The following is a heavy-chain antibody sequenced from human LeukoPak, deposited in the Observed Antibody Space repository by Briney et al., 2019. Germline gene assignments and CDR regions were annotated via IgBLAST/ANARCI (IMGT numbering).Heavy chain of an antibody. CDR1: GCTLISNY. J-gene: IGHJ4*02. CDR2: VYSGGDT. D-gene: IGHD5-18*01. CDR3: ATKSPHFDGYSYGYCDY. V-gene: IGHV3-53*01. Sequence: GGSLRLSCAASGCTLISNYMNWIGQAPGKGLEGVSGVYSGGDTYHTESGKGRFTISRDKTKNTLYLQMNSLRAEDTAVYYCATKSPHFDGYSYGYCDYWGQGTLVTVSS.